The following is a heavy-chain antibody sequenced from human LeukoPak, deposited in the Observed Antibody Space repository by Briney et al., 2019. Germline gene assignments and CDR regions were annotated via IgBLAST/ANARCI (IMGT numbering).Heavy chain of an antibody. Sequence: ASVKVSCKVSGYTLTVLLMHCVRQALGKRLEWVGDVDLEVGETVYAQKFWGRVTVTADTSSDTVYIDMSSLRSDDTAVYYCATSFRNYELWSDPGLEYWGQGPLVTVSS. CDR3: ATSFRNYELWSDPGLEY. D-gene: IGHD3-3*01. CDR1: GYTLTVLL. CDR2: VDLEVGET. V-gene: IGHV1-24*01. J-gene: IGHJ4*02.